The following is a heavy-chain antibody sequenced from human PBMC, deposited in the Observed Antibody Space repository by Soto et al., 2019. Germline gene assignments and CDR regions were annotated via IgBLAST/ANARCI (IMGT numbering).Heavy chain of an antibody. V-gene: IGHV3-23*01. CDR1: GITFGGRA. CDR3: ARIYVTNCGMDV. J-gene: IGHJ6*02. CDR2: IADTGGDT. Sequence: PRGALRLSRVASGITFGGRAMSWGRQAPAEALGWVPTIADTGGDTKYADSVRGRFTMSRDNYKKTLSLQMNSLTAEDTAVYYCARIYVTNCGMDVWGQGTTVTVSS. D-gene: IGHD4-4*01.